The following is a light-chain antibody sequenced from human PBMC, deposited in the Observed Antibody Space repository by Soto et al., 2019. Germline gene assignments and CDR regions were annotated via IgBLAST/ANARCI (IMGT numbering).Light chain of an antibody. V-gene: IGLV1-51*01. CDR2: DNN. CDR1: SSNIGNNY. Sequence: QSVLTQPPSVSAAPGQKVTISCSGSSSNIGNNYVSWYQQLPGTAPKLLTYDNNKRPSGIPGRFSGSKSGTSATLGITGIQTGDEANYYCGTWDSSLSAVVFGGGTKLTVL. CDR3: GTWDSSLSAVV. J-gene: IGLJ2*01.